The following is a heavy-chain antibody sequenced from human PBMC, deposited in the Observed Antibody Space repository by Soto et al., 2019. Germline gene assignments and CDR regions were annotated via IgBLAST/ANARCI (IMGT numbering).Heavy chain of an antibody. Sequence: QVQLVESGGGVVQPGRSLTLSCAASGFTFSGYGMHWVRQAPRKGLEWVAIISYDGSNKYYADSVKGRFTISRDNSENTLYLQVNSLRGEDTAVYFCAKDLDYGFMDGWGKGSPVTAS. D-gene: IGHD4-17*01. CDR1: GFTFSGYG. CDR3: AKDLDYGFMDG. CDR2: ISYDGSNK. J-gene: IGHJ6*03. V-gene: IGHV3-30*18.